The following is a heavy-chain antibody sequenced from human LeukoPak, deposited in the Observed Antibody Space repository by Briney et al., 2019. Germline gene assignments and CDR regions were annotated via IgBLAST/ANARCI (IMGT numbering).Heavy chain of an antibody. V-gene: IGHV4-59*01. Sequence: SETLSLTCTVSGGSISSYYWSWIRQPPGKGLEWIGYIYYSGSTDYNPSLKSRVTISVDTSKNQFSLKLSSVTAADTAVYYCARDHESFYGMDVWGQGTTVTVSS. CDR3: ARDHESFYGMDV. CDR2: IYYSGST. CDR1: GGSISSYY. J-gene: IGHJ6*02.